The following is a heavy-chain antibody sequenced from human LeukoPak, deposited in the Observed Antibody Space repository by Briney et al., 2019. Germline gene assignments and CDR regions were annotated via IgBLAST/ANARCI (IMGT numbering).Heavy chain of an antibody. D-gene: IGHD3-3*01. Sequence: ASVKVSCKASGYTFTSYGISWVRQAPGQGLEWMGWISAYNGNTNYAQKLQGRVTMTTDTSTSTAYMELRSLGSDDTAVYYCAREVTIFGVVIYNWFDPWGQGTLVTVSS. CDR1: GYTFTSYG. CDR2: ISAYNGNT. CDR3: AREVTIFGVVIYNWFDP. J-gene: IGHJ5*02. V-gene: IGHV1-18*01.